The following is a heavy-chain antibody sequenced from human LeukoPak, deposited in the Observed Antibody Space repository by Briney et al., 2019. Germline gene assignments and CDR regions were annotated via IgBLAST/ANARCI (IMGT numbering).Heavy chain of an antibody. CDR3: AKSIAAAGYDY. CDR1: GFTFSIYW. J-gene: IGHJ4*02. V-gene: IGHV3-7*01. Sequence: GGSLRLSCAASGFTFSIYWMTWVRQAPGKGLEWVANIKQDGSEKYYVDSVKGRFTISRDNAKNSLYLQMNSLRAEDTAVYYCAKSIAAAGYDYWGQGTLVTVSS. CDR2: IKQDGSEK. D-gene: IGHD6-13*01.